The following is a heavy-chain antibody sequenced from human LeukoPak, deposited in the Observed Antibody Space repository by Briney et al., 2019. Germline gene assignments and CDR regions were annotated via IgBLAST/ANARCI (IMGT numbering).Heavy chain of an antibody. J-gene: IGHJ6*02. Sequence: PGGSLRLSCAASGFTFSSYWMHWVRQAPGKGLVWVSRINSDGSSTSYADSVKGRFTISRDNAKNSLYLQMNSLRAEDTAVYYCAKFVVWGSYRYSRYGMDVWGQGTTVTVSS. D-gene: IGHD3-16*02. V-gene: IGHV3-74*01. CDR1: GFTFSSYW. CDR3: AKFVVWGSYRYSRYGMDV. CDR2: INSDGSST.